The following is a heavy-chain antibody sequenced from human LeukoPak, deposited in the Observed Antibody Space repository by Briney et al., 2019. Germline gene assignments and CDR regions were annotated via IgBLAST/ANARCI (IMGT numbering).Heavy chain of an antibody. CDR2: ISWNSGSI. CDR3: ANLMVYYDILTGYSSDAFDI. J-gene: IGHJ3*02. CDR1: GFTFDDYA. V-gene: IGHV3-9*01. Sequence: GGSLRLSCAASGFTFDDYAMHWVRQAPGKGLEWVSGISWNSGSIGYVDSVKGRFTISRDNAKNSLYLQMNSLRAEDTAVYYCANLMVYYDILTGYSSDAFDIWGQGTMVTVSS. D-gene: IGHD3-9*01.